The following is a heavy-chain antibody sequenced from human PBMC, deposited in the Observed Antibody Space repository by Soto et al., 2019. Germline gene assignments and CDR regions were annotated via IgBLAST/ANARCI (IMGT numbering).Heavy chain of an antibody. CDR2: ISSSSSYI. V-gene: IGHV3-21*01. D-gene: IGHD3-10*01. CDR3: ARDFISGYGSGSYYKWGVYYYYGMDV. CDR1: GFTFSSYS. J-gene: IGHJ6*02. Sequence: GGSLRLSCAASGFTFSSYSMNWVRQAPGKGLEWVSSISSSSSYIYYADSVKGRFTISRDNAKNSLYLQMNSLRAEDTAVYYCARDFISGYGSGSYYKWGVYYYYGMDVWGQGTTVTVSS.